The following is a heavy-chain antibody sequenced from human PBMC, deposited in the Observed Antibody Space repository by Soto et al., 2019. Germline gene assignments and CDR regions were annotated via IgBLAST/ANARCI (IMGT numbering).Heavy chain of an antibody. Sequence: PSETLSLTCTVSGGSISSYYWSWIRQPPGKGREWIGYIYYSGSTNYNPSLKSRVTISVDTSKNQFSLKLSPVTAADTAVYYCARGGGEGYDSSGYYPGALFYWGQGTLVTVSS. CDR3: ARGGGEGYDSSGYYPGALFY. V-gene: IGHV4-59*01. CDR1: GGSISSYY. D-gene: IGHD3-22*01. J-gene: IGHJ4*02. CDR2: IYYSGST.